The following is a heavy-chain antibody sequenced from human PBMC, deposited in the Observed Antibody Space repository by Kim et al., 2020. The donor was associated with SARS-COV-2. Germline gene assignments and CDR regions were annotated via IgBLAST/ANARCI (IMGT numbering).Heavy chain of an antibody. CDR3: ARDLYYSSGPLGF. V-gene: IGHV1-18*01. CDR1: GYTFTSHG. J-gene: IGHJ4*02. D-gene: IGHD3-22*01. CDR2: ISPNSGNT. Sequence: ASVKVSCKVSGYTFTSHGISWVRQAPGQGLEWMGWISPNSGNTNYAENFQGRVTMTTDTSTSTAFMALRSLRSDDTAVYYCARDLYYSSGPLGFWGQGTLVTVSS.